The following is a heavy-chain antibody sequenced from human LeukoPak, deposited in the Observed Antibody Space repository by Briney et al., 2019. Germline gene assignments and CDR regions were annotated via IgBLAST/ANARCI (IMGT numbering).Heavy chain of an antibody. CDR2: INPNSSGT. D-gene: IGHD3-10*01. CDR3: ARDVLLWFGEHAFDI. V-gene: IGHV1-2*02. Sequence: VASVKVSCKASGYTFTGYYMHWVRQAPGQGLEWMGWINPNSSGTNYAQKFQGRVTMTRDTSISTAYMELSRLRSDDTAVYYCARDVLLWFGEHAFDIWGQGTMVTVSS. J-gene: IGHJ3*02. CDR1: GYTFTGYY.